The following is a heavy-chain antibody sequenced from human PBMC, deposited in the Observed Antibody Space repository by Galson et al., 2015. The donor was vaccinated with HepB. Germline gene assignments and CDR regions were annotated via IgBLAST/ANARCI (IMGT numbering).Heavy chain of an antibody. Sequence: SVKVSCKASGFTFTSSAVHWVRQARGQRLEWIGLIVVGSGNTNYAQKFQERVTITRDMSTSTAYMELSSLRSEDTAVYYCAAEGESTEWNYYGVDVWGQGTTVTVSS. D-gene: IGHD3-16*01. CDR2: IVVGSGNT. J-gene: IGHJ6*02. CDR1: GFTFTSSA. V-gene: IGHV1-58*01. CDR3: AAEGESTEWNYYGVDV.